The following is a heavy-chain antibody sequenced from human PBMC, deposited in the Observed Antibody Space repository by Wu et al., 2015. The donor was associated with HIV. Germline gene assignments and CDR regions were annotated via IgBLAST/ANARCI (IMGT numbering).Heavy chain of an antibody. CDR1: GYTFTSYY. V-gene: IGHV1-46*01. Sequence: VQMVQSETEVKKHGASVKVSCKASGYTFTSYYMHWVRQAPGQGLEWMGIINPSGGSTSYAQKFQGRVTMTRDTSTSTVYMELSSLRSEDTAVYYCARGDSSSYYYYYGMDVVGPRDHGHRLL. CDR2: INPSGGST. J-gene: IGHJ6*02. CDR3: ARGDSSSYYYYYGMDV. D-gene: IGHD3-22*01.